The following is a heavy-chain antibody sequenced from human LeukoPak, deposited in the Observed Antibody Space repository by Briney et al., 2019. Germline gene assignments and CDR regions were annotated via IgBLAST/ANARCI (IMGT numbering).Heavy chain of an antibody. D-gene: IGHD1-7*01. CDR1: GGSISSYY. CDR2: IYYSGRP. J-gene: IGHJ4*02. Sequence: SETLSLTCTVSGGSISSYYWSWIRQPPGKGLEWIGYIYYSGRPTYNPSLKSRLTISLDTSKNQFSLKLSSVTAADTAVYYCARVSGTGTSFDYWGQGTLVTVSS. CDR3: ARVSGTGTSFDY. V-gene: IGHV4-59*01.